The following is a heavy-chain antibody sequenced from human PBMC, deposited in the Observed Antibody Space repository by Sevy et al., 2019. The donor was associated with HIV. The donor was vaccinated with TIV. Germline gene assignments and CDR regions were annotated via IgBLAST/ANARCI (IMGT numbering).Heavy chain of an antibody. V-gene: IGHV4-61*01. CDR3: ARGLFDY. CDR1: GDSVSGGNYY. Sequence: SETLSLTCTVSGDSVSGGNYYWSWIRQPPGKGLVWIGYIYYSGSTTYNPSLQSRVTISIDTSKNQFSLRLTAVTAADTGVYYCARGLFDYWGQGTLVTVSS. CDR2: IYYSGST. J-gene: IGHJ4*02.